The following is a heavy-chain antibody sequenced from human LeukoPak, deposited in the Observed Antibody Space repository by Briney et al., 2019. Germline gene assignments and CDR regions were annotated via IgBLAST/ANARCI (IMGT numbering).Heavy chain of an antibody. V-gene: IGHV3-15*01. CDR2: IKSKTDGGTT. CDR3: TTDFIAAAGTEYYSDY. Sequence: GGSLRLSCAASGFTFSNAWMSWVRQAPGKGLEWVGRIKSKTDGGTTDYAAPVKGRFTISRDDSKNTLYLQMNSLKTEDTAVYYCTTDFIAAAGTEYYSDYWGQGTLVTVSS. CDR1: GFTFSNAW. D-gene: IGHD6-13*01. J-gene: IGHJ4*02.